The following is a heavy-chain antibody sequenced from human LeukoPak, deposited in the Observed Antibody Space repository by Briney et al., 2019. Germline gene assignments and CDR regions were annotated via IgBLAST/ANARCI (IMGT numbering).Heavy chain of an antibody. CDR1: GYTFTSYG. V-gene: IGHV1-18*01. J-gene: IGHJ5*02. Sequence: ASVKVSCKASGYTFTSYGISWVRQAPGQGLEWMGWISAYNGNTNYAQKLQGRVTMTTDTSTSTAYMELRSLRSDDTAVYYCARASSGIRLLEWLSLSLNNWFDPWGQGTLVTVSS. CDR2: ISAYNGNT. CDR3: ARASSGIRLLEWLSLSLNNWFDP. D-gene: IGHD3-3*01.